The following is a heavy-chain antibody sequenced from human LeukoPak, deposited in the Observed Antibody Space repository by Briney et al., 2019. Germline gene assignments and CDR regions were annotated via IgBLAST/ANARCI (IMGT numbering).Heavy chain of an antibody. D-gene: IGHD2-15*01. V-gene: IGHV3-66*01. CDR3: AGRYCSGGSCKGY. Sequence: GGSLRLSCAASGFTVSSNYMSWVRQAPGKGLEWVSVIYSGGSTYYADSVKGRFTISRDNSKNTLYLQMNSLRAEDTAVYYCAGRYCSGGSCKGYWGQGTLVTVSS. J-gene: IGHJ4*02. CDR1: GFTVSSNY. CDR2: IYSGGST.